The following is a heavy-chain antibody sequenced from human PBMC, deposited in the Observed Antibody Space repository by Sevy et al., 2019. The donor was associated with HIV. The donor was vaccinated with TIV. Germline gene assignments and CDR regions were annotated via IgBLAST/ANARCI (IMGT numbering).Heavy chain of an antibody. V-gene: IGHV3-23*01. CDR2: ISGSGVST. CDR3: AKDAHGGLVRRFWDY. J-gene: IGHJ4*02. CDR1: GFTFSSYA. Sequence: RGSLRLSCAASGFTFSSYAMSWVRQAPGKGLEWVSAISGSGVSTYYADSVKGRFTISRDNSKNTLYLQMNSLRAEDTAVYYCAKDAHGGLVRRFWDYWGQGTLVTVSS. D-gene: IGHD6-19*01.